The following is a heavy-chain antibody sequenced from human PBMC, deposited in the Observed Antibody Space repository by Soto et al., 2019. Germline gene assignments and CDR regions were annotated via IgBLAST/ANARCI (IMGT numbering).Heavy chain of an antibody. CDR1: GDSFSTDT. V-gene: IGHV1-69*01. Sequence: QGQLVQSGAEVRKPGSSVRVSCKASGDSFSTDTFTLERHAPGQGLEWMGGLLPMFRTTDYAQQFRGRVTITAEESTNTVYMAMRSLRSEDTAIYFCARGTPSTSDRMCSRTLCYFPLNWGQGSLVAVSS. J-gene: IGHJ4*02. CDR3: ARGTPSTSDRMCSRTLCYFPLN. CDR2: LLPMFRTT. D-gene: IGHD2-2*01.